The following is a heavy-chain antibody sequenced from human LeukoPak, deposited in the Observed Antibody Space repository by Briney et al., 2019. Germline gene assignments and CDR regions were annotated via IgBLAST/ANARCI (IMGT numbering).Heavy chain of an antibody. Sequence: PSETLSLTCTVSGGSISSYYWSWIRQPPGKGLEWIGYIYYSGSTNYNPSLKSRVTISVDTSKNQFSLKLSSVTAADTAVYYCARDRGEGIVGTFDYWGQGTLVTVSS. CDR2: IYYSGST. V-gene: IGHV4-59*01. J-gene: IGHJ4*02. D-gene: IGHD1-26*01. CDR3: ARDRGEGIVGTFDY. CDR1: GGSISSYY.